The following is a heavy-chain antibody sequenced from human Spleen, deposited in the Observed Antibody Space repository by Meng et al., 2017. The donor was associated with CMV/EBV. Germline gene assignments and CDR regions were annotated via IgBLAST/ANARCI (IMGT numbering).Heavy chain of an antibody. CDR1: GFSLRTAGVG. V-gene: IGHV2-5*01. CDR3: AHIQSHSGYDPFFDF. J-gene: IGHJ4*02. CDR2: IYWSDDK. Sequence: GFSLRTAGVGVGWIRQPPGKALEWLALIYWSDDKRYRPSLKSRVTITKDTSKNQVVLTMANMDPMDTGTYYCAHIQSHSGYDPFFDFWGQGTLVTVSS. D-gene: IGHD5-12*01.